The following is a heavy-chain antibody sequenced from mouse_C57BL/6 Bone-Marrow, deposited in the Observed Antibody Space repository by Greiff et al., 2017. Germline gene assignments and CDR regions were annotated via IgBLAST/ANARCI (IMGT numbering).Heavy chain of an antibody. CDR1: GYSFTDYN. D-gene: IGHD2-1*01. Sequence: EVQLHQSGPELVKPGASVKISCKASGYSFTDYNMNWVKQSNGKSLEWIGVINPNYGTTSYNQKFKGKATLTVDQSSSTAYMQLNSLTSEDSAVYYCAKGIYYGILYYFDYWGQGTTHTVSS. V-gene: IGHV1-39*01. J-gene: IGHJ2*01. CDR2: INPNYGTT. CDR3: AKGIYYGILYYFDY.